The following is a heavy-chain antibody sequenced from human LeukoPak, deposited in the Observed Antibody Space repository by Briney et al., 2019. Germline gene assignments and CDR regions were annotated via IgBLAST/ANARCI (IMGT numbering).Heavy chain of an antibody. CDR3: ARGRVSSFMITFGGVTHFDY. Sequence: SETLSLTCAVYGGSFSGYYWSWIRQPPGKGLEWIGEINHSGGTNYNPSLKSRVTISVDTSKNQFSLKLSSVTAADTAVYYCARGRVSSFMITFGGVTHFDYWGQGTLVTVSS. J-gene: IGHJ4*02. D-gene: IGHD3-16*01. V-gene: IGHV4-34*01. CDR2: INHSGGT. CDR1: GGSFSGYY.